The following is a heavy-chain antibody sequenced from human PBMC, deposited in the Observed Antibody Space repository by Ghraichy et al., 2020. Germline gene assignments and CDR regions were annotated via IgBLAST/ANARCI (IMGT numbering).Heavy chain of an antibody. V-gene: IGHV3-23*01. D-gene: IGHD2-15*01. CDR3: RVVVVVAATPDDY. CDR2: ISGSGGST. CDR1: GFTFSSYA. J-gene: IGHJ4*02. Sequence: LSLTCAASGFTFSSYAMSWVRQAPGKGLEWVSAISGSGGSTYYADSVKGRFTISRDNSKNTLYLQMNSLRAEDTAVYYCRVVVVVAATPDDYWGQGTLVTVSS.